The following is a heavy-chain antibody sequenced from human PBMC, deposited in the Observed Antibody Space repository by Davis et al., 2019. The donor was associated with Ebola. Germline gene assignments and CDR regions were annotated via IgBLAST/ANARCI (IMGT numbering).Heavy chain of an antibody. J-gene: IGHJ6*02. V-gene: IGHV3-74*03. CDR1: GFTFRAFW. CDR2: INTDANNI. Sequence: LSLSCAASGFTFRAFWMHWVRQAPGQGLEWVSRINTDANNITYADFVKGRFTSSRDNAQNSVYLQMNRLRVEDTAVYYCARGFDYNDRSGYYGMDVWGQGTTVTVSS. CDR3: ARGFDYNDRSGYYGMDV. D-gene: IGHD3-22*01.